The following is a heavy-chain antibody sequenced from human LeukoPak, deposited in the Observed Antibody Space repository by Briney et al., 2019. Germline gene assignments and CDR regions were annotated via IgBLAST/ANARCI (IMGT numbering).Heavy chain of an antibody. CDR1: GFTFNDYY. Sequence: PGGSLRLSCVASGFTFNDYYMSWIRQAPGKGLEWVSYSSGSTSHTNYADSVKGRFTISRDNAKKSLYLQMNGLTAEDTAVYYCAREGLAVADDAFDIWGQGTLVTVSA. J-gene: IGHJ3*02. CDR2: SSGSTSHT. CDR3: AREGLAVADDAFDI. D-gene: IGHD6-19*01. V-gene: IGHV3-11*05.